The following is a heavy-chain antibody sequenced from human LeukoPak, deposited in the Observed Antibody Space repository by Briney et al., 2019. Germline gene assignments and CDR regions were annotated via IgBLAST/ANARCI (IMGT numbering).Heavy chain of an antibody. D-gene: IGHD2-2*01. CDR1: GGSISSGGYF. CDR2: IYYSGST. J-gene: IGHJ5*02. V-gene: IGHV4-31*03. CDR3: ARDGYHINWFDP. Sequence: SETLSLTCTVPGGSISSGGYFWSWVRQHPGKGLEWIGYIYYSGSTYYNPSLKSRVTISVDTSQNQFSLKLNSVTAADTAVYFCARDGYHINWFDPWGQGTLVTVSS.